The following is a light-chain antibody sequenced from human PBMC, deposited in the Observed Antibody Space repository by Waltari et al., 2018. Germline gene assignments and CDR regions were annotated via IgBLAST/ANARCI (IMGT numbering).Light chain of an antibody. Sequence: QSALTQPPSASGSPGQSVTISCTGTSSDVGSYNYVSWYQHHPGKVPKLMIYEVSRRPSGVPDRFSGSKSGNTASLTVSGLQAEDEADYYCAAWDDSLSGGVVFGGGTKLTVL. CDR1: SSDVGSYNY. CDR2: EVS. V-gene: IGLV2-8*01. CDR3: AAWDDSLSGGVV. J-gene: IGLJ2*01.